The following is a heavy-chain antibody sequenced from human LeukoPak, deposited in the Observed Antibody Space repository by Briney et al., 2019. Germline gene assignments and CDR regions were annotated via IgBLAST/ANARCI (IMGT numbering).Heavy chain of an antibody. CDR2: IYPGDSDA. CDR1: GYSFTNFW. D-gene: IGHD5-18*01. V-gene: IGHV5-51*01. CDR3: AKQFGRFTYGYVDF. J-gene: IGHJ4*02. Sequence: GESLKISCKTSGYSFTNFWIGWVRQMPGKGLEWMGIIYPGDSDARYRESFQGQVTISADRSNSTAYLQWSSLKASDTAIYYCAKQFGRFTYGYVDFWGQGTLVTVSP.